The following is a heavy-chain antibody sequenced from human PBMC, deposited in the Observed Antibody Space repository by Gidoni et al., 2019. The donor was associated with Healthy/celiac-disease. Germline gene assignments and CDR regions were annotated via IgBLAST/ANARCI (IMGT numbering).Heavy chain of an antibody. V-gene: IGHV5-51*01. CDR1: GYSFTSYW. CDR2: IYPGDSDT. Sequence: EVQLVQSGAEVNKPGESLKIPCTGSGYSFTSYWIGWVRQMHGKGLEWMGIIYPGDSDTRYSPSFQGQVTISADKSISTAYLQWSSLKASDTAMYYCARHSGYSYGYYYGMDVWGQGTTVTVSS. CDR3: ARHSGYSYGYYYGMDV. J-gene: IGHJ6*02. D-gene: IGHD5-18*01.